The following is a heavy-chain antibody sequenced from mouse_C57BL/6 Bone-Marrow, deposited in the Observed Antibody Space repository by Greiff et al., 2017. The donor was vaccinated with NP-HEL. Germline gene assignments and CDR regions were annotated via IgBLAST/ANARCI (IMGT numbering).Heavy chain of an antibody. CDR1: GYTFTSYW. CDR2: IDPSDSYT. Sequence: QVQLQQPGAELVRPGTSVKLSCKASGYTFTSYWMHWVKQRPGQGLEWIGVIDPSDSYTNYNQKFKGKATLTVDTSSSTAYMQLGSLTSEDSAVYYCARRLLRYYFDYWGQGTTLTVSS. CDR3: ARRLLRYYFDY. J-gene: IGHJ2*01. D-gene: IGHD1-1*01. V-gene: IGHV1-59*01.